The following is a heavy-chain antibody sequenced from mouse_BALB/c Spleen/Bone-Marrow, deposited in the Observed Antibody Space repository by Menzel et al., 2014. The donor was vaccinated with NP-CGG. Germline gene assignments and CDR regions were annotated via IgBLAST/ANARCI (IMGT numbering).Heavy chain of an antibody. Sequence: EVMLVESGGDLVKPGGSLKLSCAASGFTFSNYAMSWVRQTPEERLEWVASVTSGGDTYYPDSVKGRFTISRDNARNILYLQMSSLRSEDTAMYYCARRVYYRYDEFAYWGQGTLVTVSA. CDR1: GFTFSNYA. J-gene: IGHJ3*01. D-gene: IGHD2-14*01. CDR2: VTSGGDT. V-gene: IGHV5-6-5*01. CDR3: ARRVYYRYDEFAY.